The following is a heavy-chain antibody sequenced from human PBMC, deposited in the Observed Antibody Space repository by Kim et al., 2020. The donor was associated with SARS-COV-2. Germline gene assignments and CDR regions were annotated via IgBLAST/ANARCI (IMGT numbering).Heavy chain of an antibody. D-gene: IGHD3-9*01. J-gene: IGHJ4*02. CDR2: MNPNSGNT. Sequence: ASVKVSCKASGYTFTSYDINWVRQATGQGLEWMGWMNPNSGNTGYAQKFQGRVTMTRNTSISTAYMELSSLRSEDTAMYYCARGMILTGYSIDYWGQGTLVTVSS. CDR3: ARGMILTGYSIDY. CDR1: GYTFTSYD. V-gene: IGHV1-8*01.